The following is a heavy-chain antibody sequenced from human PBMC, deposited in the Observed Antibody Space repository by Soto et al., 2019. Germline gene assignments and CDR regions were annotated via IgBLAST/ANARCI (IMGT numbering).Heavy chain of an antibody. V-gene: IGHV3-53*01. CDR3: ARDQGWYAN. Sequence: EVQLVESGGGLIQPGGSLRLSCAASGFTVSSNYMSWVRQAPGKGLEWVSVIYSGGSTYYADSVKGRFTISRYKSNTTLYIQMNRLRAEDTAVYYCARDQGWYANWGQGTLVTVSS. CDR2: IYSGGST. D-gene: IGHD2-8*01. CDR1: GFTVSSNY. J-gene: IGHJ4*02.